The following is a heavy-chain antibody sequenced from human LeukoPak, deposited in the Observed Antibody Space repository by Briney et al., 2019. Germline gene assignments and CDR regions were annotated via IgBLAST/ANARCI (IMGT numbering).Heavy chain of an antibody. CDR2: ISWNSGSI. J-gene: IGHJ4*02. Sequence: GRSLRLSCAASGFTFYDYAMHWVRQAPGKGLEWVSGISWNSGSIGYADSVKGRFTISRDNAKNSLYLQMNSLRAEDMALYYCAKGGRATVTTPYYFDYWGQGTLVTVSS. CDR1: GFTFYDYA. CDR3: AKGGRATVTTPYYFDY. D-gene: IGHD4-17*01. V-gene: IGHV3-9*03.